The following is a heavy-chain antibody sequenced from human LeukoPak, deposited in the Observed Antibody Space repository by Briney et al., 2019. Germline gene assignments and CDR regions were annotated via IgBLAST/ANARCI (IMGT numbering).Heavy chain of an antibody. D-gene: IGHD6-19*01. V-gene: IGHV1-2*06. CDR1: GYTFTGYY. CDR2: INPNSGGT. J-gene: IGHJ4*02. Sequence: ASVKVSCKASGYTFTGYYMHWVRQAPGQGLEWMGRINPNSGGTNYAQKFQGRVTMTRDTSISTAYMELSRLRSDDTAVYYCARDFGAVAVAGRDYWGQGTLVTVSS. CDR3: ARDFGAVAVAGRDY.